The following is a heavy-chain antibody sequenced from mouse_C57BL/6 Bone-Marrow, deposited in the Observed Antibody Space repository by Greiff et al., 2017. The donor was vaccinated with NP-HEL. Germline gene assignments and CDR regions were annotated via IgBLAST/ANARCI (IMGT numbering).Heavy chain of an antibody. D-gene: IGHD1-1*01. CDR2: IDPSDSYT. V-gene: IGHV1-50*01. CDR1: GYTFTSYW. CDR3: AREYYGSSPFAY. J-gene: IGHJ3*01. Sequence: QVQLQQPGAELVKPGASVKLSCKASGYTFTSYWMQWVKQRPGQGLEWIGEIDPSDSYTNYNQKFKGKATLTVDTSSSTAYMQLSSLTSEDSAVCYCAREYYGSSPFAYWGQGTLVTVSA.